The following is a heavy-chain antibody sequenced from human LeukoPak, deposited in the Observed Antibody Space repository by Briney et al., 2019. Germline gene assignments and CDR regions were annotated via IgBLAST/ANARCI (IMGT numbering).Heavy chain of an antibody. J-gene: IGHJ4*02. CDR1: GFTFSGYS. D-gene: IGHD1-7*01. V-gene: IGHV3-48*04. CDR2: IRSSGSTI. CDR3: ARMNYISSGWGAPFDY. Sequence: PGGSLRLSCTASGFTFSGYSMNWVRQAPGKGLEWISYIRSSGSTIYYADSMKGRFTISRDNAKNSLYLQMNSLRAEDTAVYYCARMNYISSGWGAPFDYWGQGTLVIVSS.